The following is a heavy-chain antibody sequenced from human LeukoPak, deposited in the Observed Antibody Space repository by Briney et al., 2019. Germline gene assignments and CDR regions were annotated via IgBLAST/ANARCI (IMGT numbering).Heavy chain of an antibody. CDR1: GFTFSTYC. CDR2: IKKDGSEK. V-gene: IGHV3-7*01. CDR3: ARWSGDPWSGERFHY. D-gene: IGHD3-3*01. Sequence: GGSLRLSCAASGFTFSTYCMSWVRQAPGKGLEWVANIKKDGSEKHYVDSVKGRFTISRDDATNLLYLQMNSLRADDTAVYYCARWSGDPWSGERFHYWGQGTLVTVSS. J-gene: IGHJ4*02.